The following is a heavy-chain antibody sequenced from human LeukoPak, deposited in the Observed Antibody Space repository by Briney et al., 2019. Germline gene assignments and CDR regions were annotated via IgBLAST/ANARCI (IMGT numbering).Heavy chain of an antibody. Sequence: SETLSLTCTVSGDSISSYYWSWIRQPPGKGLEWIGYIYYSGSTNYNPSLKSRVTISVDTSKKQFSLKLSSVTAADTAVYYCARHLGWFDYWGQGTLVTVSS. J-gene: IGHJ4*02. CDR2: IYYSGST. V-gene: IGHV4-59*08. CDR3: ARHLGWFDY. D-gene: IGHD3/OR15-3a*01. CDR1: GDSISSYY.